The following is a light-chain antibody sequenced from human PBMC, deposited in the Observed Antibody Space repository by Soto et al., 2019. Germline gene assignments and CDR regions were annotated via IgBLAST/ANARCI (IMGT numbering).Light chain of an antibody. Sequence: AIQMTQSPSSLSASVGDRITITCRASQDIRTELGWYQQKPGTAPTLLIYGTSTLQSGVPSRFSGSGSGTDFTLTISTLQPEDFATYYGLQNYNYPRTFGQGTKVETK. CDR1: QDIRTE. CDR2: GTS. J-gene: IGKJ1*01. V-gene: IGKV1-6*01. CDR3: LQNYNYPRT.